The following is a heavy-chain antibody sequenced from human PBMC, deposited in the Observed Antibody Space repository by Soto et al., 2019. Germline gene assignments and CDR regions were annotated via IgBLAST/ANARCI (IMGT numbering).Heavy chain of an antibody. J-gene: IGHJ4*02. V-gene: IGHV4-59*01. Sequence: SETLSLTCSVSGGSISGSYWSWIRQSPGKRLEWLGYVYYTGSTNYSPSLRRRVSISVDTSKNEFSLRLSSVTAADTAVYFCARSVADPGEDVDYCGRGTQVTV. D-gene: IGHD2-21*01. CDR1: GGSISGSY. CDR2: VYYTGST. CDR3: ARSVADPGEDVDY.